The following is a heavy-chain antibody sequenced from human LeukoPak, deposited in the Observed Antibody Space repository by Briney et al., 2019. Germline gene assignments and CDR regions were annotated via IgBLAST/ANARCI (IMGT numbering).Heavy chain of an antibody. D-gene: IGHD6-13*01. CDR1: GGTFSSYA. Sequence: GSSVKVSCKASGGTFSSYAISWVRQAPGQGLEWMGGIIPIFGTANYAQKFQGRVTITADESTSTAYMELSSLRSEDTAVYYCASARPYSSSWYYYGMDVWGRGTTVTVSS. CDR2: IIPIFGTA. V-gene: IGHV1-69*01. J-gene: IGHJ6*02. CDR3: ASARPYSSSWYYYGMDV.